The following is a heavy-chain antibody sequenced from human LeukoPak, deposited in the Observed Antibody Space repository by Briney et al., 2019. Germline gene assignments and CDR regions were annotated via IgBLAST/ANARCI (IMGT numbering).Heavy chain of an antibody. Sequence: PSETLSLTCTVSGGSISSYFWTWIRQPPGKGLEWIGNIDYSGSTNYNPSLKSRVTMSVDTSKNQFSLKLSSVTAADTAVYYCARLRGRQTTPYWGQGTLVTVSS. D-gene: IGHD3-16*01. J-gene: IGHJ4*02. CDR1: GGSISSYF. CDR3: ARLRGRQTTPY. CDR2: IDYSGST. V-gene: IGHV4-59*08.